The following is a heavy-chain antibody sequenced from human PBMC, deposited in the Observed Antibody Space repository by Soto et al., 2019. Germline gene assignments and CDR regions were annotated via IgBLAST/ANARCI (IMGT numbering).Heavy chain of an antibody. CDR2: IYHSGST. V-gene: IGHV4-31*03. D-gene: IGHD3-22*01. CDR1: NDSINNNNFY. J-gene: IGHJ4*02. CDR3: ATSSIDDSSGYFPF. Sequence: PSETLSLTCTVSNDSINNNNFYWSWIRQYPGKGLEWIGYIYHSGSTYYNPSLKSRVSISVDTSRNQFSLTLSAVTAADTAVYYCATSSIDDSSGYFPFWGQGTLVTVSS.